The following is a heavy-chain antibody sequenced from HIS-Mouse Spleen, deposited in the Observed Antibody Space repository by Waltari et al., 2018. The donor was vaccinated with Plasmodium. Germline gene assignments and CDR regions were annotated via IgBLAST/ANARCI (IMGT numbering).Heavy chain of an antibody. CDR3: ARGPGYSSGWYYFDY. CDR1: GGSFSGYY. V-gene: IGHV4-34*01. D-gene: IGHD6-19*01. J-gene: IGHJ4*02. CDR2: INHSGST. Sequence: QVQLQQWGAGLLKPSETLSLTCAVYGGSFSGYYWSWIRQPPGKGLEWIGEINHSGSTNYNPSRKSRVTISVDTSKNQFSLKLSAVTAADTAVYYCARGPGYSSGWYYFDYWGQGTLVTVSS.